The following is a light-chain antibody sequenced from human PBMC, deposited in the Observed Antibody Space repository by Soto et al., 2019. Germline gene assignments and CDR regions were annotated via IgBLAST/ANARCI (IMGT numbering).Light chain of an antibody. CDR3: QSYDRSNRV. CDR1: IGSIASNY. V-gene: IGLV6-57*04. CDR2: EDN. Sequence: NFMLTPPHSVSESPGKTVTISCTRRIGSIASNYVQWYQQRPGSAPTTVIYEDNQRPSGVPDRFSCSIDSSSNSASLTISGLKTEDEAEYCCQSYDRSNRVFCGGTKLTVL. J-gene: IGLJ3*02.